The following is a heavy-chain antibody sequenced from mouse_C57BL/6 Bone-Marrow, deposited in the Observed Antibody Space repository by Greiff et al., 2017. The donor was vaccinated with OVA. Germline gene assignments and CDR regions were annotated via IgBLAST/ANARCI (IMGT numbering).Heavy chain of an antibody. V-gene: IGHV1-50*01. Sequence: QVQLQQPGAELVKPGASVTLSCKASGYTFTSYWMQWVKQRPGQGLEWIGEIDPSDSYTNYNQKFKGKATLTVDTSSSTAYMQLSSLTSEDSAVYYCARRGYYGSRDFGVWGTGTTVTVSS. J-gene: IGHJ1*03. CDR2: IDPSDSYT. D-gene: IGHD1-1*01. CDR1: GYTFTSYW. CDR3: ARRGYYGSRDFGV.